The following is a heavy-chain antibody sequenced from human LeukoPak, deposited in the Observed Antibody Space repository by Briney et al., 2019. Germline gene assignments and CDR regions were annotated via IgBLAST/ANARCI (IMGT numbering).Heavy chain of an antibody. D-gene: IGHD3-22*01. CDR1: GFNFSDTY. V-gene: IGHV3-11*01. Sequence: TGGSLRLSCAASGFNFSDTYMNWIRQAPGKGLEWVSYISSSGIAKNYADSVKGRFTISRDNANNSLYLQMNDLRADDTAVYYCARGDSSACPDYWGQGTLVTVSS. CDR2: ISSSGIAK. J-gene: IGHJ4*02. CDR3: ARGDSSACPDY.